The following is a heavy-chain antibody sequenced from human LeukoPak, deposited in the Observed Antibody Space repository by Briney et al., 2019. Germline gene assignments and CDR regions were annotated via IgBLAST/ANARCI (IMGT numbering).Heavy chain of an antibody. J-gene: IGHJ6*03. Sequence: SVKVSCKASGGTFSSYAISWVRQAPGRGLEWMGGIIPIFGTANYAQKFQGRVTITADESTSTVYMELSSLRSEDTAVYYCASFGGGFGDYYYYYYMDVWGKGTTVTVSS. CDR3: ASFGGGFGDYYYYYYMDV. V-gene: IGHV1-69*01. CDR2: IIPIFGTA. CDR1: GGTFSSYA. D-gene: IGHD3-10*01.